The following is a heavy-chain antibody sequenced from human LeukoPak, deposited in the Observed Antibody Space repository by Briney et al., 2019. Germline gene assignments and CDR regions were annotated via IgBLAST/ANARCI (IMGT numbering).Heavy chain of an antibody. CDR2: IYDRGST. CDR3: ARLISAYYADY. D-gene: IGHD1-26*01. V-gene: IGHV4-31*03. J-gene: IGHJ4*02. CDR1: GGSISSGDYF. Sequence: PSETLSLTCTVSGGSISSGDYFWSWIRQHPGKGLEWIGYIYDRGSTYYNPSLKSRVAISVDRSKNQFSLKLSSVTAADTAVYYCARLISAYYADYWGQGALVTVSS.